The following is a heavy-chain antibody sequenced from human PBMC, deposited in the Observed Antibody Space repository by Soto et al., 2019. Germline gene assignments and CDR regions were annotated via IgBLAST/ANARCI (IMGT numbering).Heavy chain of an antibody. D-gene: IGHD6-13*01. Sequence: QLQLQESGPGLVKSSQTLSLTCTVSGGAISRGYYYCSCIRQHPGKGMECIAYIYYNLTTSHNPSLKSRVTVSRDTSKNQFSLNMTSVTAADTAVYYWARRQAAGPVDYWGQGTLVTGSP. J-gene: IGHJ4*02. CDR1: GGAISRGYYY. CDR3: ARRQAAGPVDY. CDR2: IYYNLTT. V-gene: IGHV4-31*03.